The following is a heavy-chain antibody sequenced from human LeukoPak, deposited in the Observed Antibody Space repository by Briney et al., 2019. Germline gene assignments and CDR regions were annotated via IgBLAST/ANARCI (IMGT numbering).Heavy chain of an antibody. CDR1: GFTFSSYA. CDR3: ATSYSSSSGLYYFDY. D-gene: IGHD6-6*01. CDR2: ISGSGGST. V-gene: IGHV3-23*01. J-gene: IGHJ4*02. Sequence: GGSLRLSCAASGFTFSSYAMSWVRQAPGKWLEWVSAISGSGGSTYYADSVKGRFTISRDNSKNTLYLQMNSLRAEDTAVYYCATSYSSSSGLYYFDYWGQGTLVTVSS.